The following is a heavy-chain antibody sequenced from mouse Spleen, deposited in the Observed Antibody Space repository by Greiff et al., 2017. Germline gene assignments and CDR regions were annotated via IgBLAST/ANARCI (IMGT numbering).Heavy chain of an antibody. J-gene: IGHJ3*01. CDR3: ERGEAYYSGFAY. CDR1: GYTFTSYW. D-gene: IGHD2-12*01. V-gene: IGHV1-72*01. CDR2: IDPNSGGT. Sequence: VQLQESGAELVKPGASVKLSCKASGYTFTSYWMHWVKQRPGRGLEWIGWIDPNSGGTKYNEKFKSKATLTVDKPSSTAYMQLSSLTSEDSAVYYCERGEAYYSGFAYWGQGTLVTVSA.